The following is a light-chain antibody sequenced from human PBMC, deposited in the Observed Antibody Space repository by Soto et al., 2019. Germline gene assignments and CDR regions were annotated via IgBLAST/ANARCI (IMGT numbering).Light chain of an antibody. CDR2: EVS. CDR1: SSDVGVFNY. J-gene: IGLJ2*01. Sequence: QSVLTQPASVSGSPGQSITISCTGTSSDVGVFNYVSWYQQHPDKAPKLMIYEVSNRPSGVSNRFSGSKSGNTASLTISGLQAEDEADYYCSSYTGSSTLVVFGGGTKVTVL. CDR3: SSYTGSSTLVV. V-gene: IGLV2-14*01.